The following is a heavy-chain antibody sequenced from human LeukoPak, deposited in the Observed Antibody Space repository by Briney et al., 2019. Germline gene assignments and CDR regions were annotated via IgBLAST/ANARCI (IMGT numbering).Heavy chain of an antibody. CDR2: INPNSGGT. Sequence: EASVKVSCKASGYTFTGYYMHWVRQAPGQGLEWMGWINPNSGGTNYAQKFQGRVTMTRDTSISTAYMELSRLRSDDTAVYYCARERRYYYGSGSSYYFDHWGQGTLVSVSS. D-gene: IGHD3-10*01. V-gene: IGHV1-2*02. J-gene: IGHJ4*02. CDR3: ARERRYYYGSGSSYYFDH. CDR1: GYTFTGYY.